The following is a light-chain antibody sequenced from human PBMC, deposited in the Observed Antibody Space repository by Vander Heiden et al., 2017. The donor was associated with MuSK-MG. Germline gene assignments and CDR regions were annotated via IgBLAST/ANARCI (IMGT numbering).Light chain of an antibody. CDR3: QQDDNGPYT. V-gene: IGKV1-33*01. CDR2: GAS. CDR1: QNISNY. J-gene: IGKJ4*01. Sequence: IQMPPLPSTLSASVGDRVTITCRASQNISNYLDWYQQKPGKAPKLLIYGASTLETGVPARFSGSGSGTDFTLTISSLQPEDVATYYCQQDDNGPYTFGRGTKVEIK.